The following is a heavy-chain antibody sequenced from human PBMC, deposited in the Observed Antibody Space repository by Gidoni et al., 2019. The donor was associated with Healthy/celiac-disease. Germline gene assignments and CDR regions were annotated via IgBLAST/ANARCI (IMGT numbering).Heavy chain of an antibody. J-gene: IGHJ3*02. CDR2: IYYSGST. V-gene: IGHV4-39*01. Sequence: QLQLQESGPGLVKPSETLSLTCTVSGGSISSSSYYWGWIRQPPGKGLEWIGSIYYSGSTYYNPSLKSRVTISVDTSKNQFSLKLSSVTAADTAVYYCARPRKQDYDILTGYRKGSAHAFDIWGQGTMVTVSS. CDR1: GGSISSSSYY. CDR3: ARPRKQDYDILTGYRKGSAHAFDI. D-gene: IGHD3-9*01.